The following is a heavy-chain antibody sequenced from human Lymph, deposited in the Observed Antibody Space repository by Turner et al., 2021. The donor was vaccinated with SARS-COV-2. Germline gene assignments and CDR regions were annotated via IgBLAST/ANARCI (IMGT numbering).Heavy chain of an antibody. Sequence: QVQLQESGPGLVKSSQTLSLTCTVSGCSISSGGYYWSWIRQHPGKGLEWIGYIYYSGSTYYNPSLKSRVTISLDTSKNQFSLKLSSVTAADTAVYYCARARTSGTNYPGDFDYWGQGTPVTVSS. CDR3: ARARTSGTNYPGDFDY. J-gene: IGHJ4*02. V-gene: IGHV4-31*03. D-gene: IGHD1-1*01. CDR2: IYYSGST. CDR1: GCSISSGGYY.